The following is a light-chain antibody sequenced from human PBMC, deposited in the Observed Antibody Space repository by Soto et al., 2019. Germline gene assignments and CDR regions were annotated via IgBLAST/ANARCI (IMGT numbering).Light chain of an antibody. CDR1: QSISSY. CDR2: AAS. CDR3: QQSYSTPFT. V-gene: IGKV1-39*01. J-gene: IGKJ3*01. Sequence: DIQMTQSPSSLSASVGDRVTITCRARQSISSYLNWYQQKPGKAPKLLIYAASSLQRGVPSRFSGSGSGTDFTLTISSLQPEDFANYYCQQSYSTPFTFGPGTKVDI.